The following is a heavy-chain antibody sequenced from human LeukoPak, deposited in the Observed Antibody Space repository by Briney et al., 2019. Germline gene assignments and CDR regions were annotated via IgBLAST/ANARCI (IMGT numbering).Heavy chain of an antibody. J-gene: IGHJ4*02. V-gene: IGHV3-66*01. CDR2: IYSGGST. Sequence: PGGSLRLSCAASGLTVSYNYMSWVRQAPGKGLKWVSIIYSGGSTYYADSVRGRFTISRDNSKNTLYLQMNSLRAEDTAVYYCASLRPISRQYFDYWGQGTLVTVSS. CDR1: GLTVSYNY. D-gene: IGHD3-3*02. CDR3: ASLRPISRQYFDY.